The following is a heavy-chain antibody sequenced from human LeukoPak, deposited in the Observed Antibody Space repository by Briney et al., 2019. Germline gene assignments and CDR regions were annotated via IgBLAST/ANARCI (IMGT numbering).Heavy chain of an antibody. D-gene: IGHD3-9*01. CDR1: GGSISSYY. V-gene: IGHV4-4*07. J-gene: IGHJ5*02. CDR3: AREGGIRYFDWLDKYNWFDP. Sequence: SETLSLTCTVSGGSISSYYWSWIRQPAGKGLEWIGRIYTSGSTNYNPSLKSRVTMSVDTSKNQFSLKLSSVTAADTAVYYCAREGGIRYFDWLDKYNWFDPWGQGTLVIVSS. CDR2: IYTSGST.